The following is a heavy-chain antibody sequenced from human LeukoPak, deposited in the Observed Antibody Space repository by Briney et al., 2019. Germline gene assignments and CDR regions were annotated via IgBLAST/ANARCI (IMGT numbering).Heavy chain of an antibody. CDR2: IEYDGSST. Sequence: GGSLRLSCAASGFTFSSYWLHWFRQDPGGGLVWVSRIEYDGSSTGYADSVKVRFTISRDNAKNTLYLQMNSLRAEDTAVYYCAREGVVGALDYWGQGTLVTVSS. D-gene: IGHD3-3*01. V-gene: IGHV3-74*01. J-gene: IGHJ4*02. CDR3: AREGVVGALDY. CDR1: GFTFSSYW.